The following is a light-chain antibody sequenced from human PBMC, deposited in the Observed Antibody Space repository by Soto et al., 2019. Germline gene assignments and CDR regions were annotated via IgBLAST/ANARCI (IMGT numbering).Light chain of an antibody. J-gene: IGKJ4*01. CDR3: QQYNNWPLT. Sequence: ETVMTQSPATLSVSPGDRATLSCSASQSVSYNLDWYQQKPGQAPRLLIYDAFTRATGIPARFSGSASGTELTLTISRLLSEDFAVYYCQQYNNWPLTFGGGTKVEMK. CDR2: DAF. V-gene: IGKV3D-15*01. CDR1: QSVSYN.